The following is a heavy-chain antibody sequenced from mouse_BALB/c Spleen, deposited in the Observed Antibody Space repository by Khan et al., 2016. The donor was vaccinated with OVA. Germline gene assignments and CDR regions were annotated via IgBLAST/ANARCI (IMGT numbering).Heavy chain of an antibody. CDR3: ARYDYDYDGAFAY. V-gene: IGHV3-8*02. CDR1: GDSITSGY. D-gene: IGHD2-4*01. CDR2: ISYSGST. J-gene: IGHJ3*01. Sequence: EVQLQESGPSLVKPSQTLSLTCSVTGDSITSGYWNWIRKFPGNKLEYMGYISYSGSTYYNPSLKSRISFTRDTSKNQYYLQLNSVTTEDTATYNGARYDYDYDGAFAYWGQGTLVTVSA.